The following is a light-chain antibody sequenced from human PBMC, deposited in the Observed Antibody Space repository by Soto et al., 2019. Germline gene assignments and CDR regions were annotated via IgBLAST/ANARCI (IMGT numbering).Light chain of an antibody. CDR1: QGISNY. V-gene: IGKV1-27*01. Sequence: TQMTQSPSSLSASVGDRVTITCRASQGISNYLAWYQQKPGTVPKLLISAASTLQTGVPSRFSGGGSGTDFTLTISSLQPEDVATYYCQKYNSAPWTFGQGTKVDIK. CDR2: AAS. CDR3: QKYNSAPWT. J-gene: IGKJ1*01.